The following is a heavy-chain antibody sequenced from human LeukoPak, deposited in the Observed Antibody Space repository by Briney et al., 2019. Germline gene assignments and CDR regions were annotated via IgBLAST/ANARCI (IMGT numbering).Heavy chain of an antibody. J-gene: IGHJ2*01. D-gene: IGHD6-6*01. Sequence: GGPLRLSCAASGFTFDIHSMSWVRQAPGKGLEWVSYITSSSTTKYYADSVRGRFTISRDNARNSLFLQMNSLRAEDTAVYYCARGIAARTHWYFDLWGRGTLVTVSS. CDR3: ARGIAARTHWYFDL. V-gene: IGHV3-48*04. CDR1: GFTFDIHS. CDR2: ITSSSTTK.